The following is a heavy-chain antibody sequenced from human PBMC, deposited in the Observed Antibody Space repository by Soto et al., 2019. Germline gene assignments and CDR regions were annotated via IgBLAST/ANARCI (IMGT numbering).Heavy chain of an antibody. CDR1: EVTVRISV. V-gene: IGHV3-30*03. J-gene: IGHJ6*02. D-gene: IGHD6-19*01. CDR2: ISYDGSDK. CDR3: ARAGYASSWSTDFYYAMDV. Sequence: SMIHSRGAVEVTVRISVVDLARQAPGKGLEWVAVISYDGSDKYQADSVKGRFTISRDNSKNTLFLQMNDLRPEDTAVYYCARAGYASSWSTDFYYAMDVWGQGTRVTVSS.